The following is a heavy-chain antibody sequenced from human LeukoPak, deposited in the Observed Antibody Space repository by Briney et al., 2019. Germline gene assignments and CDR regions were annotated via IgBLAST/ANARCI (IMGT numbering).Heavy chain of an antibody. CDR1: GGSISSSSYY. Sequence: PSETLSLTCTVSGGSISSSSYYWGWIRQPPGKGLEWIGSIHYSGTTYYNASLQSRVTISVDTSKNQFSLKLSSVTAADTAVYYCARQYSDILTGYHRGELYWYFDLWGRGTLVTVSS. D-gene: IGHD3-9*01. CDR2: IHYSGTT. J-gene: IGHJ2*01. V-gene: IGHV4-39*01. CDR3: ARQYSDILTGYHRGELYWYFDL.